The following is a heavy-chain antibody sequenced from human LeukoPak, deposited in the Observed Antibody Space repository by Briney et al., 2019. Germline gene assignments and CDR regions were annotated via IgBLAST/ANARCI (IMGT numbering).Heavy chain of an antibody. V-gene: IGHV3-15*01. CDR1: GFTFSNAW. Sequence: GGSLRLSCAASGFTFSNAWMSWVRQAPGKGLEWVGRIKSKTDGGTTDYAAPVKGRFTISRDDSKNTLYLQMNSLKTEDTAVYYCTTDGRWFGEFLYYYYYGMDVWGKGTTVTVSS. D-gene: IGHD3-10*01. CDR3: TTDGRWFGEFLYYYYYGMDV. J-gene: IGHJ6*04. CDR2: IKSKTDGGTT.